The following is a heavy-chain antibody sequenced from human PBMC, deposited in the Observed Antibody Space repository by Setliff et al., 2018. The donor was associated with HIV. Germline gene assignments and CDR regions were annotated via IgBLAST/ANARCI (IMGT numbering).Heavy chain of an antibody. CDR2: LSYSGST. CDR1: SVSFSSYS. D-gene: IGHD6-19*01. V-gene: IGHV4-59*12. J-gene: IGHJ3*02. CDR3: AREDIAVASAFDI. Sequence: PSETLSLTCTVSSVSFSSYSWTWIRQPPGKGLEWIGYLSYSGSTSYNPSIKSRVTRSVDTSKNQFSLKLSSVTAADTAVYYCAREDIAVASAFDIWGQGTMGTVS.